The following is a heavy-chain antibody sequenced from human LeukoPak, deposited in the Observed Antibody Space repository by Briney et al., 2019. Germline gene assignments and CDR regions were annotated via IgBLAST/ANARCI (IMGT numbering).Heavy chain of an antibody. Sequence: GGSLRLSCVASGFTFGKYWMSWVRQAPGKVLEWVANIKLDGSEKNYVDSVKGRFTISRDNTKNSLYLQMNSLRAEDTAVFYCARDQYDTWSRRGNFDSWGQGTLVIVSS. D-gene: IGHD3-3*01. CDR1: GFTFGKYW. V-gene: IGHV3-7*03. CDR2: IKLDGSEK. CDR3: ARDQYDTWSRRGNFDS. J-gene: IGHJ4*02.